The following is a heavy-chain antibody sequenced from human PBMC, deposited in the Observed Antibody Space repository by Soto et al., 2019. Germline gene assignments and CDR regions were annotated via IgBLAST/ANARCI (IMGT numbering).Heavy chain of an antibody. Sequence: PGESLKISCKGSGYSFTNYWISWVRQMPGKGLEWMGRIDPTDSYTTYSPSFQGHVTISLDKSLSTAYLLWSSLKASDTAMYYCARSFGILTAGDYWGQGTLVTVSS. CDR3: ARSFGILTAGDY. D-gene: IGHD3-9*01. CDR1: GYSFTNYW. J-gene: IGHJ4*02. V-gene: IGHV5-10-1*01. CDR2: IDPTDSYT.